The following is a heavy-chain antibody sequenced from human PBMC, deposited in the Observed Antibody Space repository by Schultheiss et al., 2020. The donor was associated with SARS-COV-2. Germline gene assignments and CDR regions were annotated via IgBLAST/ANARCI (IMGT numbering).Heavy chain of an antibody. D-gene: IGHD6-19*01. J-gene: IGHJ4*02. Sequence: SETLSLTCTVSGGSISSSSYYWGWIRQPPGKGLEWIGSIYYSGSTYYNPSLKSRVTISVDTSKNQFSLKLSSVTAADTAVYYCARDHGYSSGWYSVLWGQGTLVTVSS. CDR3: ARDHGYSSGWYSVL. CDR2: IYYSGST. CDR1: GGSISSSSYY. V-gene: IGHV4-39*07.